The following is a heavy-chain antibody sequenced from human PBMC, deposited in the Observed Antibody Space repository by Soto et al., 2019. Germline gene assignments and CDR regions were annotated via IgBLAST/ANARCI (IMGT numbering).Heavy chain of an antibody. D-gene: IGHD3-16*02. CDR1: GFTFSSYS. Sequence: EVQLVESGGGLVKPGGSLRLSCAASGFTFSSYSMNWVRQAPGKGLEWVSSISSSSSYIYYADSVKGRFTISRDNAKNSLYLQMNSLRAEDTAVYYCARDSEMITFGGVIAPFDYWGQGNLVTVSS. CDR2: ISSSSSYI. V-gene: IGHV3-21*01. J-gene: IGHJ4*02. CDR3: ARDSEMITFGGVIAPFDY.